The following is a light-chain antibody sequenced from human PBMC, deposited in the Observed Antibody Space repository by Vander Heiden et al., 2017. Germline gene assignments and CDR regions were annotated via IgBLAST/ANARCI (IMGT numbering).Light chain of an antibody. CDR3: QKYNSAPSWT. J-gene: IGKJ1*01. V-gene: IGKV1-27*01. Sequence: DIQMTQSPSSLSASVGARVTITCRSSQGISNYLAWYQQKPGKVPKLLIYAASTLQSGVPSRFSGSGSGTDFTLTIISLQPEDVATYYCQKYNSAPSWTFGQGTKVEIK. CDR2: AAS. CDR1: QGISNY.